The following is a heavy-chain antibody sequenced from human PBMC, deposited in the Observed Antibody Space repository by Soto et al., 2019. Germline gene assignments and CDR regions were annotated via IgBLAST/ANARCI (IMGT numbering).Heavy chain of an antibody. CDR1: GFTFSTYW. CDR3: ARGDYYDSSGPFSDAFDI. D-gene: IGHD3-22*01. J-gene: IGHJ3*02. CDR2: IKPDGSEK. Sequence: GGSLRLSCAASGFTFSTYWMSWVRQAPGKGLEWVANIKPDGSEKWYVDSVKGRFTISRDNAKNSLYLQMNSLRDEDTAVYYCARGDYYDSSGPFSDAFDIWGQGTMVTVS. V-gene: IGHV3-7*04.